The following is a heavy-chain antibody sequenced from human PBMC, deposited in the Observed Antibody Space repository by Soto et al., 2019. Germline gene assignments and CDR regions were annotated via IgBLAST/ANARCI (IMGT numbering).Heavy chain of an antibody. CDR3: ARGMIRFVELFYGMDV. CDR2: INAGNGNT. J-gene: IGHJ6*02. Sequence: QVQLVQSGAEVKKPGASVKVSCKASGYTFTSYAMHWVRQAPGQRLEWMGWINAGNGNTEYSQKFQGRVTITRDTSASTAYMELSSLRSDDTAVYYCARGMIRFVELFYGMDVWGQGTTVTVSS. CDR1: GYTFTSYA. D-gene: IGHD3-3*01. V-gene: IGHV1-3*01.